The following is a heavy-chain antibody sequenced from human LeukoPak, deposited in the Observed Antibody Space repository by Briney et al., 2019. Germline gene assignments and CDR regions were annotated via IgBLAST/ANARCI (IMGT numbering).Heavy chain of an antibody. V-gene: IGHV6-1*01. D-gene: IGHD3-3*01. CDR2: TYYRSKWYN. Sequence: SQTLSLTCAISGDSVSSNSAAWNWIRQSPSSGLEWLGRTYYRSKWYNDYAVSVKSRITINPDTSKNQFSLQLNSVTPEDTAVYYCARDWQYDFWSGYLFDYWGQGTLVTVSS. CDR1: GDSVSSNSAA. J-gene: IGHJ4*02. CDR3: ARDWQYDFWSGYLFDY.